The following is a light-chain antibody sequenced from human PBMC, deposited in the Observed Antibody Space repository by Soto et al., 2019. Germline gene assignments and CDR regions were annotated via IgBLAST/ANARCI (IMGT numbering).Light chain of an antibody. Sequence: DIQMTQSPSTLSASVGDRATITCRASQSISSWLAWYQQKPGKAPKLLIYDASSLESGVPSRFSGSGSGTEFTLTISSLQPDDFATYYCQQYNSYSGWTFGQGTKVDIK. J-gene: IGKJ1*01. CDR3: QQYNSYSGWT. CDR2: DAS. CDR1: QSISSW. V-gene: IGKV1-5*01.